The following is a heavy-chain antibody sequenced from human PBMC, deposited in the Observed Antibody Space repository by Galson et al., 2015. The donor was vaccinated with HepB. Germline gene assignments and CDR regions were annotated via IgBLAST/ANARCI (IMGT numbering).Heavy chain of an antibody. CDR3: ARNGHFDCSGGRCRRSDGMDV. D-gene: IGHD2-15*01. V-gene: IGHV4-59*01. Sequence: SETLSLTCTVSGGSISTYYWSWIRQPPGKGLEWIGYIYYSGSTSYNPSLKSRVTISVDTSKNRFSLKLSSVTAADTAVYYCARNGHFDCSGGRCRRSDGMDVWGQGTTVTVSS. CDR2: IYYSGST. J-gene: IGHJ6*02. CDR1: GGSISTYY.